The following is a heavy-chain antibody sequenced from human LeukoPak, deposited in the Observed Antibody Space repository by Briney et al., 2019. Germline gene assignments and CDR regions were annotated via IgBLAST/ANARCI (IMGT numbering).Heavy chain of an antibody. J-gene: IGHJ4*02. CDR2: INPNSGGT. CDR3: ARESYNYYGSGSPHYLDY. D-gene: IGHD3-10*01. Sequence: ASVKVSCKASGYTFTGYYMHWVRQAPGQGLEWMGWINPNSGGTNYAQKFQGRVTMTRDTSISTAYMELSRLRSDDTAVYYCARESYNYYGSGSPHYLDYWGQGTLVTVSS. V-gene: IGHV1-2*02. CDR1: GYTFTGYY.